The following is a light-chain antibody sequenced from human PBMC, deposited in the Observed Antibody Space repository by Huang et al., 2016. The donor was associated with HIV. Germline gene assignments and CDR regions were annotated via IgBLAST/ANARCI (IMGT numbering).Light chain of an antibody. CDR2: DAS. CDR1: QDISKY. V-gene: IGKV1-33*01. J-gene: IGKJ1*01. CDR3: QHYDNLRT. Sequence: DIQMTQSPSSLSASVGDRVTITCQASQDISKYLNWKQQQPGKAPKPLIDDASNLETGVSSRFSCSGYGTDFTVTISSLQPEDIATYYCQHYDNLRTFGQGTKVEIK.